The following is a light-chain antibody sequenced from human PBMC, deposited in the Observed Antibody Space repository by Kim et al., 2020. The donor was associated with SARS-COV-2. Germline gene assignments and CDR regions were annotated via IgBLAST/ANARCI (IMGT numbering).Light chain of an antibody. CDR3: LQDHNYPYS. CDR2: SSS. J-gene: IGKJ2*03. CDR1: QGIRND. V-gene: IGKV1-6*01. Sequence: AIQMTQSPSPLSASVGDRVTIICRASQGIRNDLGWYQQKPGKAPKLLIYSSSTLQSGVPSRFSGSGSGTDFTLTISSLQPEDFATYYCLQDHNYPYSFGQGTKLEI.